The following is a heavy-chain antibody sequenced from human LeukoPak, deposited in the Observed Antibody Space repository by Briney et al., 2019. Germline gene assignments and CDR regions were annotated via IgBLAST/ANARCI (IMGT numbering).Heavy chain of an antibody. Sequence: SGPTLVNPTQTLTLTCTFSGFSLSTSGICVSWIRQPPGKALEWLALIDWDDDKYYSTSLKTRLTLSNDTSKNQVVITMTNMDPVDTATYYCARIRTPYGSGSYYNFDWGQGTLVTVSS. V-gene: IGHV2-70*01. CDR2: IDWDDDK. CDR1: GFSLSTSGIC. D-gene: IGHD3-10*01. J-gene: IGHJ4*02. CDR3: ARIRTPYGSGSYYNFD.